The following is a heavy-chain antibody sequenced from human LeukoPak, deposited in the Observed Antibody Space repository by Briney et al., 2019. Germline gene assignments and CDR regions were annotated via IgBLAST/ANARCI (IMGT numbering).Heavy chain of an antibody. CDR2: ISYDGSNK. J-gene: IGHJ4*02. V-gene: IGHV3-30*18. CDR3: AKTWMQLWSPDY. Sequence: GGSLRLSCAASGFTFSSYGMHWVRQAPGKGLEWVAVISYDGSNKYYADSVKGRFTISRDNSKNTLYLQMNSLRAEDTAVYYCAKTWMQLWSPDYWGQGTLVTVSS. D-gene: IGHD5-18*01. CDR1: GFTFSSYG.